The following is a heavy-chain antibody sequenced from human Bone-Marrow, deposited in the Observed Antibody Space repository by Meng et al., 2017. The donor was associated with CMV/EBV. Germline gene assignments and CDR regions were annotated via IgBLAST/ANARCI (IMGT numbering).Heavy chain of an antibody. CDR2: INPNSGGT. CDR3: ARDAGTIAVSGIGDY. CDR1: GYTFTGYY. J-gene: IGHJ4*02. D-gene: IGHD6-19*01. Sequence: ASVKVSCKASGYTFTGYYMHWVRQAPGQGLEWMEWINPNSGGTNYAQKFQGRVTMTTDTSTSTAYMELRGLRSDDTAVYYCARDAGTIAVSGIGDYWGQGTLVTVSS. V-gene: IGHV1-2*02.